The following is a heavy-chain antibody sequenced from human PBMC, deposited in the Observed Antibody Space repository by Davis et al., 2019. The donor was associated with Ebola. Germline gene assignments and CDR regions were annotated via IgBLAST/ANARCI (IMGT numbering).Heavy chain of an antibody. Sequence: ASVKVSCKASGYTFTYRYLHWVRQAPGQGLEWMGRINPNSGGTNYAQKFQGRVTMTRDTSISTAYMELSRLRSDDTAVYYCARASEELREDYWGQGTLVTVSS. CDR1: GYTFTYRY. D-gene: IGHD1-7*01. CDR3: ARASEELREDY. J-gene: IGHJ4*02. CDR2: INPNSGGT. V-gene: IGHV1-2*06.